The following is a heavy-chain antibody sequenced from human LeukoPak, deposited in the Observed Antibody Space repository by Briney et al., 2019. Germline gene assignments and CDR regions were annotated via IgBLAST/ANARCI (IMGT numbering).Heavy chain of an antibody. CDR3: AELGITMIGGV. CDR1: GFTFSSYG. D-gene: IGHD3-10*02. J-gene: IGHJ6*04. CDR2: ISYDGSNK. V-gene: IGHV3-30*18. Sequence: GGSLRLSCAASGFTFSSYGIHWVRQAPGKGLEWVAVISYDGSNKYYADSVKGRFTISRDNAKNSLYLQMNSLRAEDTAVYYCAELGITMIGGVWGKGTTVTISS.